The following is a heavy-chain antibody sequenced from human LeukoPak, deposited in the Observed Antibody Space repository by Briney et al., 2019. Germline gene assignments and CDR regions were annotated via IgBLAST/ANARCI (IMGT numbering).Heavy chain of an antibody. CDR1: GFTFSDYY. V-gene: IGHV3-11*03. J-gene: IGHJ4*02. Sequence: TGGSLRLSCAASGFTFSDYYMTWIRQAPGKGLEWVSYISSSSSYTNYADSVKGRFTISRDNSKKTLYLQMNSLRAEDTAVYYCAKSGDGSGWHYFDSWGQGALVTVSS. D-gene: IGHD6-19*01. CDR3: AKSGDGSGWHYFDS. CDR2: ISSSSSYT.